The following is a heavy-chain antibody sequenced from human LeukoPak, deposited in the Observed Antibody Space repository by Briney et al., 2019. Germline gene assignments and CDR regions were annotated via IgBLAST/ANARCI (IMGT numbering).Heavy chain of an antibody. V-gene: IGHV4-61*02. Sequence: KASETLSLTCTVSGGSISSGSYYWSWIRQPAGKGLEWIGRIYTSGSTNYNPSLKSRVTISVDTSKNQFSLKLSSVTAADTAVYYCARDNSPLGYSYGFNYYYMDVWGKGTTVTVSS. CDR3: ARDNSPLGYSYGFNYYYMDV. CDR2: IYTSGST. CDR1: GGSISSGSYY. D-gene: IGHD5-18*01. J-gene: IGHJ6*03.